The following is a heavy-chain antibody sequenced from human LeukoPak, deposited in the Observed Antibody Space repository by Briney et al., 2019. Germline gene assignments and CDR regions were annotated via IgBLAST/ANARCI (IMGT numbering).Heavy chain of an antibody. CDR2: IYTSGST. V-gene: IGHV4-61*02. CDR3: ARGEIFVVPAAHHYYYMDV. CDR1: GGSLSSGSYC. J-gene: IGHJ6*03. Sequence: SQTLSLTCTVSGGSLSSGSYCWGWLRQPAGKGLEGVGLIYTSGSTNYNPSLKSRVTISVDTSKTQFSLKLSCVTAADTAVYYCARGEIFVVPAAHHYYYMDVWGKGTTVTVSS. D-gene: IGHD2-2*01.